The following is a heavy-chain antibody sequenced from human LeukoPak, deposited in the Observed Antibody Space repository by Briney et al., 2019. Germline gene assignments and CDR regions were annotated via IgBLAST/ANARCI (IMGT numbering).Heavy chain of an antibody. D-gene: IGHD3-22*01. V-gene: IGHV1-8*01. CDR2: MNPNSGNT. CDR1: GFTFISYD. Sequence: GGSLRLSCDASGFTFISYDINWVRQATGQGLECMGWMNPNSGNTGYAQKFQGRVTMTRNPSISTAYMELSSLRSEDTAVYYCARDQRHYYDSSGYLLGLDYWGQGTLVTVSS. CDR3: ARDQRHYYDSSGYLLGLDY. J-gene: IGHJ4*02.